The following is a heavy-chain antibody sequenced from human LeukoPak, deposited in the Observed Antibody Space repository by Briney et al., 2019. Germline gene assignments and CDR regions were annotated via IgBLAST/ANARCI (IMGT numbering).Heavy chain of an antibody. J-gene: IGHJ6*02. CDR1: GGSVSSGSYY. CDR3: ARSPRLGYCSGGSCYHRNYYYYGMDV. CDR2: IYYSGST. Sequence: SETLSLTCTVSGGSVSSGSYYWSWIRQPPGKGLEWIGYIYYSGSTNYNPSLKSRVTISVDTSKNQFSLKLSSVTAADTAVYYCARSPRLGYCSGGSCYHRNYYYYGMDVWGQGTTVTVSS. D-gene: IGHD2-15*01. V-gene: IGHV4-61*01.